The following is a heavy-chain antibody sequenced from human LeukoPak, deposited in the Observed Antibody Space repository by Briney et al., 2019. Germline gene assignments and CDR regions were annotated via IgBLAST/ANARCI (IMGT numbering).Heavy chain of an antibody. CDR2: ISSSSTTI. V-gene: IGHV3-48*02. CDR3: ARVRGGYYASGSYYANDY. D-gene: IGHD3-10*01. CDR1: GFTFSTNS. Sequence: GGSLRLSCAASGFTFSTNSMNWVRQAPGKGLEWVSYISSSSTTIYYADSVKGRFTISRDNAKNSLYLQMNSLRDEDTAVYYCARVRGGYYASGSYYANDYWGQGTLVTVSS. J-gene: IGHJ4*02.